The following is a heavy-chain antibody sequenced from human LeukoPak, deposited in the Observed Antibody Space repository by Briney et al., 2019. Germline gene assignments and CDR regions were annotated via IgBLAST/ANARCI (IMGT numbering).Heavy chain of an antibody. J-gene: IGHJ4*02. V-gene: IGHV3-23*01. CDR1: GFTFSTYA. CDR2: IGGNGGNT. D-gene: IGHD3-9*01. Sequence: PGGSLRLSCAASGFTFSTYAMSWVRQAPGKGLEWVSCIGGNGGNTYYADSVRGRFTISRDDSKNTLYLEMNTPGAEDTAVYYCATPRGILTGYFHNWGQGILVTVSS. CDR3: ATPRGILTGYFHN.